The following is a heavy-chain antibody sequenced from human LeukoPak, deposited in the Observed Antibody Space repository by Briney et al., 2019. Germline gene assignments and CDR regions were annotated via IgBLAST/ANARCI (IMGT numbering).Heavy chain of an antibody. J-gene: IGHJ3*02. CDR2: IKQDGSEK. CDR1: EFTFFTYW. CDR3: ARDGFLEPLDDAFDI. Sequence: PGGSLRLSCAASEFTFFTYWMTWVRQAPGKGLEWVANIKQDGSEKYYVDSVKGRFTISRDNAKNSLYLQMNSLRAEDTAVYYCARDGFLEPLDDAFDIWGQGTMVTVSS. V-gene: IGHV3-7*01. D-gene: IGHD1-1*01.